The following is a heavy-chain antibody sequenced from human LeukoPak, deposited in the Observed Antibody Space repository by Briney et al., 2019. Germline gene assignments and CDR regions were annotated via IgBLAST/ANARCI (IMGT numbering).Heavy chain of an antibody. D-gene: IGHD6-19*01. Sequence: ASVTVSCKASGYTFTGYYMHWVRQAPGQGLEWMGWINAGNGNTKYSQKFQGRVTITRDTSASTAYMELSSLRSEDTAVYYCARDRWQVAGTGDYWGQGTLVTVSS. CDR1: GYTFTGYY. CDR3: ARDRWQVAGTGDY. V-gene: IGHV1-3*01. CDR2: INAGNGNT. J-gene: IGHJ4*02.